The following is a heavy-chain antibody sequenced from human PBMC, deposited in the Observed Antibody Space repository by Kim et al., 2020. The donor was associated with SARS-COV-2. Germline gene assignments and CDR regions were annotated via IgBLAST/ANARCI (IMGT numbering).Heavy chain of an antibody. Sequence: GGSLRLSCAASGFTFSSYGMHWVRQAPGKGLEWVAVIWYDGSNKYYADSVKGRFTISRDNSKNTLYLQMNSLRAEDTAVYYCAKDRITMVRGTNGMDVWGQGTTVTVSS. J-gene: IGHJ6*02. CDR1: GFTFSSYG. CDR2: IWYDGSNK. V-gene: IGHV3-33*06. CDR3: AKDRITMVRGTNGMDV. D-gene: IGHD3-10*01.